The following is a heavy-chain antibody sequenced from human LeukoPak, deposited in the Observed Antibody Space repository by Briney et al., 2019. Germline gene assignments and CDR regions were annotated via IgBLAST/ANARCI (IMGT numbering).Heavy chain of an antibody. D-gene: IGHD4-23*01. Sequence: SETLSLTCTVSGGSISSYYWSWIRQPPGKGLEWIGYIYYSGSTNYNPSLKSRVTISVDTSKNQFSLKLSSVTAADTAVYYCARILRWPDAFDIWGQGTMVTVSS. V-gene: IGHV4-59*01. J-gene: IGHJ3*02. CDR2: IYYSGST. CDR1: GGSISSYY. CDR3: ARILRWPDAFDI.